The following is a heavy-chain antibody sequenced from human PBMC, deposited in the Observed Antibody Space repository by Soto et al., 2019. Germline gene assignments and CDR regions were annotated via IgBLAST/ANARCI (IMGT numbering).Heavy chain of an antibody. J-gene: IGHJ4*02. D-gene: IGHD2-8*01. CDR1: GGSFSGYY. V-gene: IGHV4-34*01. Sequence: QVQLQQWGAGLLKPSETLSLTCAVYGGSFSGYYWSWIRQPPGKGLEWIGEINHSGSTNYNPSLKSRVTISVDTSKNQFSLKMSSATAADTAVYYCARASIYCTNGVCYREYHFDYWGQGTLVTVTS. CDR3: ARASIYCTNGVCYREYHFDY. CDR2: INHSGST.